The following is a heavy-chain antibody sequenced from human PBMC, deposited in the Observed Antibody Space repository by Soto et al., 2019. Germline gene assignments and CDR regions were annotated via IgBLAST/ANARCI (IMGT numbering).Heavy chain of an antibody. Sequence: SETLSLTCPVSGDSIGGVGSWSWIRQFPGRGLEWIGCISSSGSTYYNPALNNRISLSLDTSQNQFSLKLLSVTAADTAIYYCARSGVTGIVIPSHWFDPWGQGTLVTVSS. D-gene: IGHD2-21*02. CDR1: GDSIGGVGS. J-gene: IGHJ5*02. V-gene: IGHV4-31*03. CDR3: ARSGVTGIVIPSHWFDP. CDR2: ISSSGST.